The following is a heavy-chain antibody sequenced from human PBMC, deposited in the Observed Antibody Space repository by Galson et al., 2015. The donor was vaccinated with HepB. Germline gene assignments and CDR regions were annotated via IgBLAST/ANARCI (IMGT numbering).Heavy chain of an antibody. CDR2: IIPILGIA. CDR3: ARVYYYGSGLDY. V-gene: IGHV1-69*04. J-gene: IGHJ4*02. CDR1: GGTFSSYA. Sequence: SVKVSCKASGGTFSSYAISWVRQAPGQGLEWMGRIIPILGIANYAQKFQGRVTITADKSTSTAYMELSSLRSEDTAVYYCARVYYYGSGLDYWGQGTLVTVSS. D-gene: IGHD3-10*01.